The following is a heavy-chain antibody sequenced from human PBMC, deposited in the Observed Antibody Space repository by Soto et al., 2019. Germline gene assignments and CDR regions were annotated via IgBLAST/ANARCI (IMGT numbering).Heavy chain of an antibody. J-gene: IGHJ5*02. CDR2: ISAYNGNT. V-gene: IGHV1-18*01. D-gene: IGHD3-10*01. Sequence: GASVKVSCKASGYTFTSYGISWVRQAPGQGLEWMGWISAYNGNTNYAQKLQGRVTMTTDTSTSTAYMELRSLRSDDTAVYYCARVGLSGSGSYYNWFDPWGQGTLVTVSS. CDR1: GYTFTSYG. CDR3: ARVGLSGSGSYYNWFDP.